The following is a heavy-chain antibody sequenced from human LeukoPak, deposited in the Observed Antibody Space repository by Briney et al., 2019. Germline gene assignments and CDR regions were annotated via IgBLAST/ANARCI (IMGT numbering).Heavy chain of an antibody. J-gene: IGHJ4*02. CDR3: AKWGGFDVLTGYYVPDF. CDR1: GFTFSNYA. Sequence: PGGSLRLSRAASGFTFSNYAMSWVRQAPGKGLEWVSAITGSGGNTYYADSVKGRFTISRDNSKNTLYLQMNSLRDEDTAVYYCAKWGGFDVLTGYYVPDFWGQGTLVTVSS. D-gene: IGHD3-9*01. V-gene: IGHV3-23*01. CDR2: ITGSGGNT.